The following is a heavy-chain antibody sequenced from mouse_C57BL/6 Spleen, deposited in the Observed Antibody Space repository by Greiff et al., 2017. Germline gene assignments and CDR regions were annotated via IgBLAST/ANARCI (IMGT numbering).Heavy chain of an antibody. V-gene: IGHV1-26*01. J-gene: IGHJ4*01. CDR2: INPNNGGT. Sequence: VQLQQSGPELVKPGASVKISCKASGYTFTDYYMNWVKQSHGKSLEWIGDINPNNGGTSYNQKFKGKATLTVDKSSSTAYMELRSLTSEDSAVYYCARDDGYYGYAMDYWGQGTSVTVSS. CDR3: ARDDGYYGYAMDY. D-gene: IGHD2-3*01. CDR1: GYTFTDYY.